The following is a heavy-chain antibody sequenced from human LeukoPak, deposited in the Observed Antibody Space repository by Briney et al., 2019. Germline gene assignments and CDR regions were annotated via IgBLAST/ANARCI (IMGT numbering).Heavy chain of an antibody. CDR1: GGSISGYY. J-gene: IGHJ5*02. V-gene: IGHV4-4*07. D-gene: IGHD1-26*01. CDR2: IYTDGGT. Sequence: PSETLSLTCSASGGSISGYYWNWIRQPAGKGPEWIGRIYTDGGTLYNPSLKSRVTMSVDTSKNQFSLKLTSVTAADTAVYYCARRVSEVAPTLRNGENWFDPWGRGTLVTVSP. CDR3: ARRVSEVAPTLRNGENWFDP.